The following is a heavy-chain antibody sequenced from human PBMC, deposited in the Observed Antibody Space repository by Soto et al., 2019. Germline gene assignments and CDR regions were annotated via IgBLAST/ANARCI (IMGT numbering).Heavy chain of an antibody. CDR1: GVSITGSY. J-gene: IGHJ6*02. V-gene: IGHV4-4*07. CDR2: IHSDGSS. Sequence: VQLRESGPGLVKPSETLSLSCIVSGVSITGSYWSWVRQPAGKRLEWIGRIHSDGSSNYNPSLNGRRTMSLDRSKNQFSLNLRSVTAADTAIYFCARLFTVTTDYYFGMDVWGQGTTVTVSS. CDR3: ARLFTVTTDYYFGMDV. D-gene: IGHD3-10*01.